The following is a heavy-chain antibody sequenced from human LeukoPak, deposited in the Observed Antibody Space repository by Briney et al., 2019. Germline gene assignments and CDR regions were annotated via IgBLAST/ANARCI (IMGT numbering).Heavy chain of an antibody. CDR3: ARGYDLLRLGELSPEFDY. V-gene: IGHV4-34*01. J-gene: IGHJ4*02. D-gene: IGHD3-16*02. CDR2: INHSGST. Sequence: RTSETLSLTSAVYGGSFSGYYWSWIRQPPGKGLEWIGEINHSGSTNYNPSLKSRVTISVDTSKNQFSLKLSSVTAADTAVYYCARGYDLLRLGELSPEFDYWGQGTLVTVSS. CDR1: GGSFSGYY.